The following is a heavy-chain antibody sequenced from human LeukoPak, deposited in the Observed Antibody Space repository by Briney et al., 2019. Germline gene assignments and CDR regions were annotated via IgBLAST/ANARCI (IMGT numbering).Heavy chain of an antibody. V-gene: IGHV1-18*01. CDR2: ISAYNGNT. D-gene: IGHD3-22*01. CDR1: GGTFSSYA. Sequence: ASVKVSCKASGGTFSSYAISWVRQAPGQGLEWMGWISAYNGNTNYAQKLQGRVTMTTDTSTSTAYMELRSLRSDDTAVYYCARGYGITMIVVVPHFDYWGQGTLVTVS. CDR3: ARGYGITMIVVVPHFDY. J-gene: IGHJ4*02.